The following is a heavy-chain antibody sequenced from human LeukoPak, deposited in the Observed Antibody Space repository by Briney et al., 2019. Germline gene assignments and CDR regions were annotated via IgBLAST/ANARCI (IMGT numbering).Heavy chain of an antibody. V-gene: IGHV3-30*18. D-gene: IGHD3-22*01. CDR3: AKFPNLQDSSGYYYFEF. CDR2: ISYDGSNK. CDR1: GLTFSRDW. Sequence: PGGSLRLSCEGFGLTFSRDWMSWVRQAPGKGLEWVAVISYDGSNKYYADSVKGRFTISRDNSKNTLYLQMNSLRAEDTALYYCAKFPNLQDSSGYYYFEFWGQGTLVTVSS. J-gene: IGHJ4*02.